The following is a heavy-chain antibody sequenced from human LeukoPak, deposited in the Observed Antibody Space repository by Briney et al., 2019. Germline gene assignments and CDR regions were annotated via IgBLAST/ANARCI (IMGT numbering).Heavy chain of an antibody. Sequence: SETLSLTCTVSGGSISSYYWSWIRQPPGKGLEWIGYIYYSGSTNYNPSLKSRVTISVDTSKNQFSLKLSSVTAADTAVYYCARGLGVIDYGDLHSSFDYWGQGTLVTVSS. V-gene: IGHV4-59*01. CDR1: GGSISSYY. CDR2: IYYSGST. CDR3: ARGLGVIDYGDLHSSFDY. J-gene: IGHJ4*02. D-gene: IGHD4-17*01.